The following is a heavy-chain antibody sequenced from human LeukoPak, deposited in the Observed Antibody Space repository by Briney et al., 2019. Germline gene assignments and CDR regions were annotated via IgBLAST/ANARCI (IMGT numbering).Heavy chain of an antibody. J-gene: IGHJ4*02. CDR3: AREDSFDY. Sequence: GASVKVSCKASGYTFSNYAMLWVRQAPGQRLEWMGWINVANGKTKYSQKFQGRVIITRDTSASTAYVELSSLRSEDTAVYYCAREDSFDYWGQGTLVTVSS. V-gene: IGHV1-3*01. CDR2: INVANGKT. CDR1: GYTFSNYA.